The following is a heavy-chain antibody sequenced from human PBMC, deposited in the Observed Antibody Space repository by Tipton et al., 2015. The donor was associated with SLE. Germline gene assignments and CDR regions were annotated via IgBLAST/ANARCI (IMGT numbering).Heavy chain of an antibody. CDR1: GGSLSGYY. Sequence: TLSLTCAVYGGSLSGYYWSWIRQPPGKGLEWIGEINHSGSTNYNPSLKSRVSITVDTSKNQLSLNLTSVTAADTAVYYCARDKFGITGTGYWFDPWGQGTLVTVSS. CDR3: ARDKFGITGTGYWFDP. V-gene: IGHV4-34*01. J-gene: IGHJ5*02. D-gene: IGHD1-7*01. CDR2: INHSGST.